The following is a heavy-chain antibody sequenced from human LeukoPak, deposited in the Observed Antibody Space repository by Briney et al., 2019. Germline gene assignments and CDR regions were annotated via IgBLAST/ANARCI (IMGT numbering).Heavy chain of an antibody. J-gene: IGHJ4*02. V-gene: IGHV3-30*02. CDR3: AKQSDYVLDY. CDR2: IRYDESNK. Sequence: GGSLRLSCAASGFTFSSYWMSWVRQAPGKGLEWVAFIRYDESNKYYGDSVKGRFTISRDITKNTLYLQMNSLRTEDTAVYYCAKQSDYVLDYWGQGTLVTVSS. CDR1: GFTFSSYW. D-gene: IGHD3-10*02.